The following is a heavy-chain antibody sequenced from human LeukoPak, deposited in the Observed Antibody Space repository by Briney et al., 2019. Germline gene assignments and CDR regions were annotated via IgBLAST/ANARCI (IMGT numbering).Heavy chain of an antibody. CDR3: ALREWATVDLFDY. CDR1: GGTFSSYA. D-gene: IGHD4-23*01. Sequence: KVSCKASGGTFSSYAISWVRQAPGQGLEWMGGIIPIFGTANYAQKFQGRVTITTDESTSTAYMELSSLRSEDTAVYYCALREWATVDLFDYWGQATLVTVSS. V-gene: IGHV1-69*05. J-gene: IGHJ4*02. CDR2: IIPIFGTA.